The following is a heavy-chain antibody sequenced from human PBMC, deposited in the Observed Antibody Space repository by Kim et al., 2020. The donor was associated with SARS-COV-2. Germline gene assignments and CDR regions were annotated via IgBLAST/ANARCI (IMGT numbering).Heavy chain of an antibody. D-gene: IGHD5-12*01. Sequence: RSFQCHVTISADKSISTAYLQWSSLKASDTAMYYCARHQLSRDGYTFDYWGQGTLVTVSS. CDR3: ARHQLSRDGYTFDY. V-gene: IGHV5-10-1*01. J-gene: IGHJ4*02.